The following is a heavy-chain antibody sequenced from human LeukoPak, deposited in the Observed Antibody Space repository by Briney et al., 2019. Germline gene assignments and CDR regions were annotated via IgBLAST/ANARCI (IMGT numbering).Heavy chain of an antibody. CDR3: ARDSCSSTSCYMDTLNWFDP. V-gene: IGHV1-69*13. CDR2: IIPIFGTA. D-gene: IGHD2-2*02. J-gene: IGHJ5*02. CDR1: GGTFSSYA. Sequence: SVKVSCKASGGTFSSYAISWVRQAPGQGLEWMGGIIPIFGTANYAQKFQGRVTITADESTSTAYMELSSLRSDDTAVYYCARDSCSSTSCYMDTLNWFDPWGQGTLVTVSS.